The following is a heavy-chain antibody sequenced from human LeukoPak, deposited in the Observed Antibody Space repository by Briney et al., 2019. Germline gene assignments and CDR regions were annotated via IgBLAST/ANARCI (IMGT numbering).Heavy chain of an antibody. CDR1: GFTFRTYG. CDR3: ARDSRFPDSGWYGNYFDY. D-gene: IGHD6-19*01. V-gene: IGHV3-33*01. Sequence: PGRALRLSCAASGFTFRTYGMHGVPQAPGKGLEWGAVIWYDGRNKYYPDSAKGRFTISRDNSKNMLYLEMNSMRDEDTAVYYCARDSRFPDSGWYGNYFDYWGHGTLVTVSS. J-gene: IGHJ4*01. CDR2: IWYDGRNK.